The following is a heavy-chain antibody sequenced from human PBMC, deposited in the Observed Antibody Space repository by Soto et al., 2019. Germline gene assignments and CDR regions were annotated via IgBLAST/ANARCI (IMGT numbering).Heavy chain of an antibody. CDR2: ISAYNGNT. CDR3: ARGGSWNYVYGMDV. V-gene: IGHV1-18*01. CDR1: GYTFTSYG. J-gene: IGHJ6*02. D-gene: IGHD1-7*01. Sequence: ASVKVSCKASGYTFTSYGISWVRQAPGQGLEWVGWISAYNGNTNYAQKHQGRVTMTTGTSTSTAYMELRSLRSDDTAVYYCARGGSWNYVYGMDVWGQGTTVTVSS.